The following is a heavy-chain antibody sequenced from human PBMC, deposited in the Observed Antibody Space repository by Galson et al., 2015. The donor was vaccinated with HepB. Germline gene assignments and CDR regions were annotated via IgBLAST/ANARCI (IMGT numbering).Heavy chain of an antibody. J-gene: IGHJ5*02. CDR3: ARDFSSGSYRGGWFDP. CDR1: GFTFSSYA. CDR2: ISYDGSNK. D-gene: IGHD1-26*01. Sequence: SLRLSCAASGFTFSSYAMHWVRQAPGKGLEWVAVISYDGSNKYYADSVEGRFTISRDNSKNTLYLQMNSLRAEDTAVYYCARDFSSGSYRGGWFDPWGQGTL. V-gene: IGHV3-30-3*01.